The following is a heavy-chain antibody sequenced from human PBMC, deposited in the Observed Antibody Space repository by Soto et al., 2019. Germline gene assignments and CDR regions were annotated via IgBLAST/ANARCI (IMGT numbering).Heavy chain of an antibody. CDR1: GFTFSSYA. J-gene: IGHJ4*02. CDR3: VKDPSGSHRTGLFDY. V-gene: IGHV3-64D*08. Sequence: GGSLRLSCAASGFTFSSYAMHWVRQAPGKGLEYVSAISSNGGSTYYADSVKGRFTISRDNSKNTLYLQMSSLRAEDTAVYYCVKDPSGSHRTGLFDYWGQGTLVTVSS. CDR2: ISSNGGST. D-gene: IGHD3-10*01.